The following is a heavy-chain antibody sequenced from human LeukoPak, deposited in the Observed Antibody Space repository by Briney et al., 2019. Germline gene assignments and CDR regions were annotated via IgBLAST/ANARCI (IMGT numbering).Heavy chain of an antibody. Sequence: PGGSLRLSCAASGFTFSSYAMSWVRQAPGKGLEWVSAISGSGGITYYAVSVKGRFTISRDNSKNTLYLQMNSLRAEDMAVYYCAKGPYYYDSSGYSRRWFDPWGQGTLVTVSS. D-gene: IGHD3-22*01. CDR3: AKGPYYYDSSGYSRRWFDP. CDR1: GFTFSSYA. CDR2: ISGSGGIT. V-gene: IGHV3-23*01. J-gene: IGHJ5*02.